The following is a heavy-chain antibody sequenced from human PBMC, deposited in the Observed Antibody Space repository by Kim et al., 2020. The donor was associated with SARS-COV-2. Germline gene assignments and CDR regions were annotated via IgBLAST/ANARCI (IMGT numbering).Heavy chain of an antibody. D-gene: IGHD3-10*01. CDR2: IIPIFGTA. Sequence: SVKVSCKASGGTFSSYAISWVRQAPGQGLEWMGGIIPIFGTANYAQKFQGRVTITADESTSTAYMELSSLRSEDTAVYYCARGGSTAPYYYYYGMDVWGQGTTVTVSS. J-gene: IGHJ6*02. V-gene: IGHV1-69*13. CDR3: ARGGSTAPYYYYYGMDV. CDR1: GGTFSSYA.